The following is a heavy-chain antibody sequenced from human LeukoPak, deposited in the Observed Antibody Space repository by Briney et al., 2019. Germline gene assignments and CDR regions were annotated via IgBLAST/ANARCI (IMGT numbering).Heavy chain of an antibody. V-gene: IGHV3-49*04. CDR1: GFTFGDYA. J-gene: IGHJ6*03. CDR2: IRSKAYGGTT. D-gene: IGHD3-3*01. Sequence: GGSLRLSCTASGFTFGDYAMSWVRQAPGKGLEWVGFIRSKAYGGTTEYAASVKGRFTISRDDSKSIAYLQMSSLKTEDTAVYYCTRDHDYDFWSGQDRADYYYYYMDVWGKGTTVTVSS. CDR3: TRDHDYDFWSGQDRADYYYYYMDV.